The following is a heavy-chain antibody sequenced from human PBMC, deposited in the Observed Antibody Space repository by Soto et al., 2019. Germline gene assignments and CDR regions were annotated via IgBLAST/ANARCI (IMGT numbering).Heavy chain of an antibody. J-gene: IGHJ5*02. CDR2: IYYSGST. Sequence: PSETLSLTCTVSGGSISSYYWSWIRQPPGKGLEWIGYIYYSGSTNYNPSLKSRVTISVDTSKNQFSLKLSSVTAADTAVYYCARGSAPITIFGVVINWFDPWGQGTLVTVSS. CDR3: ARGSAPITIFGVVINWFDP. D-gene: IGHD3-3*01. V-gene: IGHV4-59*01. CDR1: GGSISSYY.